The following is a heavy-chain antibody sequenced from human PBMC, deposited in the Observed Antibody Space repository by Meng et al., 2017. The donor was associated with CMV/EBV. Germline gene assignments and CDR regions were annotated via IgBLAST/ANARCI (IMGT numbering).Heavy chain of an antibody. CDR3: ARGSDCSSTSCYLTLMMY. CDR1: GFTFSSYE. V-gene: IGHV3-48*03. D-gene: IGHD2-2*01. Sequence: GGSLRLSCAVSGFTFSSYEMNWVRQAPGKGLGWVSYISSSGSTIYYADSVKGRFTISRDNAKNSLYLQMNSLRAEDTAVYYCARGSDCSSTSCYLTLMMYWGQGTLVTVSS. J-gene: IGHJ4*02. CDR2: ISSSGSTI.